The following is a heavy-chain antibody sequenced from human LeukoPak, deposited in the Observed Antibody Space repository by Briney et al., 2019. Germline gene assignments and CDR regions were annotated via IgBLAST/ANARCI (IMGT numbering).Heavy chain of an antibody. Sequence: GGSLRLSCAASGFTFSSYGMHWVRQAPGKGLEWVAVISYDGSNKYYADSVKGRFTISRDNSKNTLYLQMNSLRAEDTAVYYCAKDDSSGYYDAFDIWGQGTMVTVSS. J-gene: IGHJ3*02. CDR2: ISYDGSNK. D-gene: IGHD3-22*01. CDR1: GFTFSSYG. V-gene: IGHV3-30*18. CDR3: AKDDSSGYYDAFDI.